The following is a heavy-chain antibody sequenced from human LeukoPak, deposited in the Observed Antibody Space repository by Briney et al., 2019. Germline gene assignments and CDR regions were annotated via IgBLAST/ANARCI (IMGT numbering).Heavy chain of an antibody. D-gene: IGHD2-21*01. V-gene: IGHV1-2*02. CDR2: INPNSGGT. CDR1: GYTFTDCY. CDR3: ARADRLHGGPYLIGP. J-gene: IGHJ5*02. Sequence: ASVKVSCKTSGYTFTDCYMHWVRQAPGQGLEWMGWINPNSGGTSSAQKFQGRVTMTRDTSITTVYMEVSWLTSDDTAIYYCARADRLHGGPYLIGPWGQGTLVTVSS.